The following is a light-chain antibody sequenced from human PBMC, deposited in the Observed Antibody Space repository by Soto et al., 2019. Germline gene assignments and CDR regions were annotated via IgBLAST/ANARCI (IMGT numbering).Light chain of an antibody. Sequence: EIVLTQSPATLSLSPGERATLSCRASQSVSSYLAWYQQKPGQAPRLLIYDASNRATGIPARFSGSGSGTDFTLTISSLEPEDFAVYYCQQRRNWPITFGQGTR. CDR3: QQRRNWPIT. CDR1: QSVSSY. CDR2: DAS. V-gene: IGKV3-11*01. J-gene: IGKJ5*01.